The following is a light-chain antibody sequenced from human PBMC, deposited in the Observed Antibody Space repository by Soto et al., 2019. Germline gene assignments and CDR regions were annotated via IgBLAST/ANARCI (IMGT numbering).Light chain of an antibody. CDR2: GAS. Sequence: APSPSSLSASGGDNVPLPCPASQSVSGWVAWYQQKPGEAPKLLIYGASSLQSGVPSRFSGRGSGTDFTLTISSMQPDDFATYYCQQDNSYPQTFGQGTKVDIK. CDR1: QSVSGW. CDR3: QQDNSYPQT. V-gene: IGKV1-5*01. J-gene: IGKJ1*01.